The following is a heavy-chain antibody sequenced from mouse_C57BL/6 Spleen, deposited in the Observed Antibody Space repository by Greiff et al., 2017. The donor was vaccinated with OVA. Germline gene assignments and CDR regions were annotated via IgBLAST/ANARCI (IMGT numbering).Heavy chain of an antibody. CDR3: ARGDGNYGYFDV. CDR2: IHPNSGST. D-gene: IGHD2-1*01. CDR1: GYTFTSYW. J-gene: IGHJ1*03. Sequence: QVQLQQPGAELVKPGASVKLSCKASGYTFTSYWMHWVKQRPGQGLEWIGMIHPNSGSTNYNVKFKSKATLTVDKSSSTAYMQLSSLTSEDSAVYYCARGDGNYGYFDVWGTGTTVTVSS. V-gene: IGHV1-64*01.